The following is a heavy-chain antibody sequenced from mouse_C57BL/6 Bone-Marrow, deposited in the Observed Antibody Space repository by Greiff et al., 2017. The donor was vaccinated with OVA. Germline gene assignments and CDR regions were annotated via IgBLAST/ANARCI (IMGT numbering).Heavy chain of an antibody. Sequence: EVKLEESGPGLVKPSQSLSLTCSVTGYSITSGYYWNWIRQFPGNKLEWMGYISYDGSNNYNPSLKNRISITRDTSKNQFFLKLNSVTTEDTATYYCARLILSYYGSSPFAYWGQGTLVTVSA. D-gene: IGHD1-1*01. V-gene: IGHV3-6*01. J-gene: IGHJ3*01. CDR2: ISYDGSN. CDR1: GYSITSGYY. CDR3: ARLILSYYGSSPFAY.